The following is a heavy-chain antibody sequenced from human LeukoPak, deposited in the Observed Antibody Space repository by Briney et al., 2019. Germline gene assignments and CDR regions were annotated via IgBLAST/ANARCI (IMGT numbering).Heavy chain of an antibody. CDR3: ARAGYYYDSSGYYYPFDY. Sequence: GRSLRLSCTASGFTFGDYAMSWVRQAPGKGLEWVSIIYRDGTTYYADSVKGRFSISRHNPKNTLYLQMNSLRAEDTAVYYCARAGYYYDSSGYYYPFDYWGQGTLVTVSS. D-gene: IGHD3-22*01. CDR1: GFTFGDYA. J-gene: IGHJ4*02. CDR2: IYRDGTT. V-gene: IGHV3-53*04.